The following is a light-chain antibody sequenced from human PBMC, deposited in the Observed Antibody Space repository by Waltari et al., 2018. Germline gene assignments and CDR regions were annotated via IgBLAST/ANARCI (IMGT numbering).Light chain of an antibody. J-gene: IGKJ3*01. CDR2: LGS. Sequence: DIVMTQSADSLAVSLGERATINCKSSQSVLYSSNNKNYLAWYQQKPGQPPQLLIYLGSNRASGVPDRFSGSGSGTDFTLKISRVEAEDVGVYYCMQSLQGVFGPGTKVDIK. V-gene: IGKV4-1*01. CDR1: QSVLYSSNNKNY. CDR3: MQSLQGV.